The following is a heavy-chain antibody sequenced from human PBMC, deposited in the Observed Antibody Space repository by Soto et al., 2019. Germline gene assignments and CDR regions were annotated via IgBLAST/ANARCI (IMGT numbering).Heavy chain of an antibody. Sequence: QMQLVQSGPEVKKPGTSVKVSCKASGFTFTSSAVQWVRQARGQRLEWIGWIVVGSGNTNYAQKFQERVTITRDMSTSTAYMELSSLRSEDTAVYYCAAAPEYYDFLPANAFDIWGQRTMVTVSS. V-gene: IGHV1-58*01. J-gene: IGHJ3*02. CDR2: IVVGSGNT. CDR3: AAAPEYYDFLPANAFDI. D-gene: IGHD3-3*01. CDR1: GFTFTSSA.